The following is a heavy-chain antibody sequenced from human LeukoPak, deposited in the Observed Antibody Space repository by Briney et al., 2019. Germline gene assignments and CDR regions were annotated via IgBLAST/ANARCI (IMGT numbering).Heavy chain of an antibody. CDR2: ISSSGSTI. J-gene: IGHJ4*02. CDR1: GFTFSSYE. CDR3: ARNKLERRNYFDH. Sequence: GGSLRLSCAASGFTFSSYEMNWVRQAPGKGLEWVSYISSSGSTIYYADSVKGRFTISRDNAKSSLYLQMNSLRAEDTAVYYCARNKLERRNYFDHWGQGTLVTVSS. V-gene: IGHV3-48*03. D-gene: IGHD1-1*01.